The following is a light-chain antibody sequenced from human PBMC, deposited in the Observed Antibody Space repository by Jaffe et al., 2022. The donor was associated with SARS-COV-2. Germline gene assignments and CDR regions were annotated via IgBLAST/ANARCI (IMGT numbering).Light chain of an antibody. V-gene: IGKV3-20*01. Sequence: EIVLTQSPGTLSLSPGERATLSCRASQSVSSSYLAWYQQKPGQAPRLLIYGASSWATDIPDRFSGSGSGTDFTLTISGLEPEDFAVYYCHHYGSTSYTFGQGTKLEIK. J-gene: IGKJ2*01. CDR2: GAS. CDR3: HHYGSTSYT. CDR1: QSVSSSY.